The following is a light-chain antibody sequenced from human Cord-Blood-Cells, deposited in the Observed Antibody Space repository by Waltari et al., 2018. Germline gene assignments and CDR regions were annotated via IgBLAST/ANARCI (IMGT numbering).Light chain of an antibody. CDR1: SRDVGGYNY. Sequence: QSALTQPASVSGSPGQSITISCTGTSRDVGGYNYVSWYQQHPGKAPKLMIYDVSNRPSGVSKRFTGSNSGNTASLTISGLQAEDEADYYCSAYTSSSTYVFGTGTKVTVL. J-gene: IGLJ1*01. CDR2: DVS. CDR3: SAYTSSSTYV. V-gene: IGLV2-14*01.